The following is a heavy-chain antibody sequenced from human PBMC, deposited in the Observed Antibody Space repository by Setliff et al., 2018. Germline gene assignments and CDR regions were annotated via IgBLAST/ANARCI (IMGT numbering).Heavy chain of an antibody. J-gene: IGHJ5*02. Sequence: PSETLSLTCGVSGSSITSSNWWSWVRQAPGKGLEWVGQIFHSGSTHFNPSLKSRLTMSVDQSKNQLSLRLRSVTAADTAVYYCARLESLGDLSLYGLWFDPWGQGTLVTVSS. V-gene: IGHV4-4*02. CDR2: IFHSGST. CDR3: ARLESLGDLSLYGLWFDP. CDR1: GSSITSSNW. D-gene: IGHD3-16*02.